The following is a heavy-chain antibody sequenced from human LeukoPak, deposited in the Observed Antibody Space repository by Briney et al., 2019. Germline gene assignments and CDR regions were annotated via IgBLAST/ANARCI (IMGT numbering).Heavy chain of an antibody. CDR3: ARVINTFLHFDF. D-gene: IGHD3-16*01. Sequence: SETLSLTCTVSGGSISSGGYYWSWIRQHPGKDLEWIGYISYSGSTYYNPSLRSRVTISVDTSKNQFSLKLSSVTAADTAVYYCARVINTFLHFDFWGQGTLVTVSS. J-gene: IGHJ4*02. CDR2: ISYSGST. V-gene: IGHV4-31*03. CDR1: GGSISSGGYY.